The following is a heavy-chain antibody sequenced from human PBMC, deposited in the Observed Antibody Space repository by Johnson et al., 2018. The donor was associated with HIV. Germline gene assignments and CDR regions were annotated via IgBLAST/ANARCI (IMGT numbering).Heavy chain of an antibody. CDR2: ISWNSGSI. Sequence: VQLVESGGGLVQPGRSLRLSCAASGFTFDDYAMHWVRQAPGKGLEWVSGISWNSGSIGYADSVTGRFTISRDNAKNSLYLQMNSLRAEDTALYYCAKVLLPQDAFDIWGQGTMVTVSS. CDR3: AKVLLPQDAFDI. J-gene: IGHJ3*02. D-gene: IGHD2/OR15-2a*01. CDR1: GFTFDDYA. V-gene: IGHV3-9*01.